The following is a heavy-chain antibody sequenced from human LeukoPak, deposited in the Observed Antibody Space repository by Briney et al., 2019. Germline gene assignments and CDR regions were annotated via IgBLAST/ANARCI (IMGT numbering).Heavy chain of an antibody. V-gene: IGHV1-18*01. CDR1: GYTSNTYG. CDR3: ATGDPYSFDY. Sequence: GASVKVSCKAFGYTSNTYGISWVRQAPGQGLEYMGWISTYNGHTNYAQKFQDRVTMTAETSTNTGYMELRSLRSDDTAVYYRATGDPYSFDYWGQGTLVTVAS. CDR2: ISTYNGHT. J-gene: IGHJ4*02. D-gene: IGHD4-17*01.